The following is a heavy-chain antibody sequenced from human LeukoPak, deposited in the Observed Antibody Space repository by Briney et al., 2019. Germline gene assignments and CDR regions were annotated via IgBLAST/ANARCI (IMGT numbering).Heavy chain of an antibody. J-gene: IGHJ3*02. CDR2: INPNSGGT. CDR3: ARRREDIVVVPAAAYDAFDI. CDR1: GYTFTGYY. V-gene: IGHV1-2*02. Sequence: ASVKVSCTASGYTFTGYYMHWVRQAPGQGLEWMGWINPNSGGTNYAQKFQGRVTMTRDTSISTAYMELRRLRSDDTAVYYCARRREDIVVVPAAAYDAFDIWGQGTMVTVSS. D-gene: IGHD2-2*01.